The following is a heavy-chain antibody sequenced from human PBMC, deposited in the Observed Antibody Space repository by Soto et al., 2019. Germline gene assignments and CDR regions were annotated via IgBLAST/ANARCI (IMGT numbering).Heavy chain of an antibody. CDR3: AXGXGSGWYDY. CDR2: IYYSGST. D-gene: IGHD6-19*01. CDR1: GGSISSGGYY. V-gene: IGHV4-31*01. J-gene: IGHJ4*02. Sequence: QVQLQESGPGLVKPSQTLSLTCTVSGGSISSGGYYWSWIRQHPGKGLEWIGYIYYSGSTYYNPSLKXXXXXXXXXXXXXXXXXXXXXXXXXXXXYXXAXGXGSGWYDYWGQGTLVTVSS.